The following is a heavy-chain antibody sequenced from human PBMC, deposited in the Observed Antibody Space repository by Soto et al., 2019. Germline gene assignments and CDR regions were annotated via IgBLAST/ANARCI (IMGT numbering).Heavy chain of an antibody. Sequence: PSETLSLTCAVSGGSISSGGYSWSWIRQPPGKGLEWIGYIYHSGSTYYNPSLKSRVTISVDTSKNQFSLKLSSVTAADTAVYYCASPKIAFYNWFDPWGQGTLVTVSS. CDR2: IYHSGST. D-gene: IGHD3-3*02. J-gene: IGHJ5*02. CDR3: ASPKIAFYNWFDP. CDR1: GGSISSGGYS. V-gene: IGHV4-30-2*01.